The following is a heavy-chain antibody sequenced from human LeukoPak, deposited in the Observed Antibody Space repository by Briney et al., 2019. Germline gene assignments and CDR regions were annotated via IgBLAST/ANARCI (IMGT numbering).Heavy chain of an antibody. J-gene: IGHJ4*02. CDR3: ARNVVPYGSGSSAIGY. Sequence: SETLSLTCTVSGDSISSYYWSWIRQSPGKGLEWIGYIYYSGSTNYNPSLKSRVTISVDTSKNQFSLKLSSVTAADTAVYYCARNVVPYGSGSSAIGYWGQGTLITVSS. V-gene: IGHV4-59*01. D-gene: IGHD3-10*01. CDR1: GDSISSYY. CDR2: IYYSGST.